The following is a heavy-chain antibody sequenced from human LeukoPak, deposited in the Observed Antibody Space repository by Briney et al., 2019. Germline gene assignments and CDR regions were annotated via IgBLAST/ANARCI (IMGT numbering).Heavy chain of an antibody. CDR1: GYSFTSYW. Sequence: GESLKISCKGSGYSFTSYWIGWVRQMPGKGLEWMGIIYPGDSDTRYTPSFQGQVTTSADNSISTAYLQWSSLKASDTALYYCARQGYTSSWYAYWGQGTLVTVSS. D-gene: IGHD6-13*01. V-gene: IGHV5-51*01. J-gene: IGHJ4*02. CDR2: IYPGDSDT. CDR3: ARQGYTSSWYAY.